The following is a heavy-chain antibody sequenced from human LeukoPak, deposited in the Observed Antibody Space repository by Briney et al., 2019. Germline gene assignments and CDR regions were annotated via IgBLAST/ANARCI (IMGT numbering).Heavy chain of an antibody. J-gene: IGHJ4*02. CDR1: GYSISSGYY. V-gene: IGHV4-38-2*01. CDR3: ARGSSGWYLVDY. Sequence: PSETLSLTCAVSGYSISSGYYWGGIRQPPGKGLEWIGSIYLSGSTYYNPSLKSRVTISVDTSKNQFSLKLSSVTAADTAVYYCARGSSGWYLVDYWGQGTLITVSS. D-gene: IGHD6-19*01. CDR2: IYLSGST.